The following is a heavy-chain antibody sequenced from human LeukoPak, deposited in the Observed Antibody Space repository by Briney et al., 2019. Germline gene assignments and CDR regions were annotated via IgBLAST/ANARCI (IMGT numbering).Heavy chain of an antibody. Sequence: SETLSLTCTVSGGSISSGGYYWSWIRQHPGKGLEWIGYIYYSGSTYYNPSLKSRVTISVDTSKNQFSLKLSSVTAADTAVYYCARNNVEYSSSSPLNWFDPWGQGTLVTVSS. J-gene: IGHJ5*02. V-gene: IGHV4-31*03. D-gene: IGHD6-6*01. CDR2: IYYSGST. CDR3: ARNNVEYSSSSPLNWFDP. CDR1: GGSISSGGYY.